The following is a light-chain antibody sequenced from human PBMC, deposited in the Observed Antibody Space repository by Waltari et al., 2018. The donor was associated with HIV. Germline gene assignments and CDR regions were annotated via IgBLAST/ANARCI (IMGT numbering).Light chain of an antibody. Sequence: QSALTQPASVSGSPGQSITIPCTGTSSDVGTYNLFSWYQQFPGNAPKLVIYEVTKRPSGVSSRFSGSTSGNTASLTISGLQTEDEGDYYCFSYAGSSTLVFGGGTKLTVL. J-gene: IGLJ3*02. CDR1: SSDVGTYNL. CDR3: FSYAGSSTLV. V-gene: IGLV2-23*02. CDR2: EVT.